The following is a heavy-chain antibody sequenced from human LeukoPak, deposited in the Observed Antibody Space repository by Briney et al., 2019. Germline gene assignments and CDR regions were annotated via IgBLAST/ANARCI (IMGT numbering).Heavy chain of an antibody. J-gene: IGHJ6*02. CDR3: ANAGYCSSTSCYTGVLGSMDV. Sequence: PGGSLRLSCAASRFTLSSCAMSWVRQAPGKGLEWVSTISGSGGSTYYADSVKGRFTISRDNSKNTLYLQMNSLRAEDTAVYYCANAGYCSSTSCYTGVLGSMDVWGQGTTVTVSS. CDR1: RFTLSSCA. D-gene: IGHD2-2*02. V-gene: IGHV3-23*01. CDR2: ISGSGGST.